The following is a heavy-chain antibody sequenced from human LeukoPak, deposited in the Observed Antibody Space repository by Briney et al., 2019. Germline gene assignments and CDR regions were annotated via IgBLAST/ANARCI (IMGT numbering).Heavy chain of an antibody. Sequence: GGSLRLSCAASGFTFSSYAMSWVRQAPGKGLEWVSAISGSGGSTYYADSVKGRFTISRDNSKNTLYLQMNSLRAEDTAVYYCAKDMTLYCGGDCYSFDYWGQGTPVTVSS. D-gene: IGHD2-21*02. CDR2: ISGSGGST. CDR1: GFTFSSYA. V-gene: IGHV3-23*01. J-gene: IGHJ4*02. CDR3: AKDMTLYCGGDCYSFDY.